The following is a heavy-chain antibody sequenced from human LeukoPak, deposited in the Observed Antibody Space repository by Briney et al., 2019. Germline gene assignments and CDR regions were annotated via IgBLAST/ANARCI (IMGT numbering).Heavy chain of an antibody. CDR3: ARARRDYYDSSGYYYPGLDY. CDR1: GFTFSSYW. D-gene: IGHD3-22*01. J-gene: IGHJ4*02. Sequence: PGGSLRLSCAASGFTFSSYWMSWVRQAPGKGLEWVSVIYSGGSTYYADSVKGRFTISRDNSKNTLYLQMNSLRAEDTAVYYCARARRDYYDSSGYYYPGLDYWGQGTLVTVSS. V-gene: IGHV3-53*01. CDR2: IYSGGST.